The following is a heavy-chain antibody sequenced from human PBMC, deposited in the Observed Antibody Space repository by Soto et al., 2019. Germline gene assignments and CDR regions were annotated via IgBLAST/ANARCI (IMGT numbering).Heavy chain of an antibody. Sequence: SETLSLTCTVSGGSISSYYWSWIRQPPGKGLEWIGYIYYSGSTNYNPSLKSRVTISVDTSKNQFSLKLSSVTAADTAVYYCAREVDIVVVVAATAYMDVWGKGTTVTVSS. D-gene: IGHD2-15*01. V-gene: IGHV4-59*01. CDR3: AREVDIVVVVAATAYMDV. CDR2: IYYSGST. J-gene: IGHJ6*03. CDR1: GGSISSYY.